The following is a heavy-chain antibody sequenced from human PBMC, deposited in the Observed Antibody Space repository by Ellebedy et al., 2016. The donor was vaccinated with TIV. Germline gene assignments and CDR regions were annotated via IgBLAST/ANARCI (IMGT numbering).Heavy chain of an antibody. CDR3: ARGGGYCSSTSCSWFDP. D-gene: IGHD2-2*01. CDR1: GGSVSSGSYY. Sequence: SETLSLXXTVSGGSVSSGSYYWSWIRQPPGKGLEWIGYIYHSGSTYYNPSLKSRVTISVDRSKNQFSLKLSSVTAADTAVYYCARGGGYCSSTSCSWFDPWGQGTLVTVSS. J-gene: IGHJ5*02. V-gene: IGHV4-30-2*01. CDR2: IYHSGST.